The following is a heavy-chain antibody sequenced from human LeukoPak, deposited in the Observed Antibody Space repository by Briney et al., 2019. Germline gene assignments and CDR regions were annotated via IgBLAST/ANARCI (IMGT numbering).Heavy chain of an antibody. V-gene: IGHV3-7*01. CDR2: IKQDGSEK. D-gene: IGHD6-13*01. CDR1: GFTFSSYW. CDR3: ARDFASWQQLGDAFDI. Sequence: PGGSLRLSCAASGFTFSSYWMSWVRQAPGKGLEWVASIKQDGSEKYYVDSVKGRFTISRDNAKNSLYLQMNSLRAEDTAVYYCARDFASWQQLGDAFDIWGQGTMVTVSS. J-gene: IGHJ3*02.